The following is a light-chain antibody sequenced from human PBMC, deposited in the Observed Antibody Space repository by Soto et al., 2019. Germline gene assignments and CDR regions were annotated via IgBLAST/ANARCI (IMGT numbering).Light chain of an antibody. Sequence: QSALTQPASVSGSPGQSITISCTGTSTDPTTYDLVSWYQQHPGKAPQLIIYEVAKRPSGVSARFSGSQSGDTASLTISGLQAADEAYYYCCSRLFGGGTKVTVL. CDR3: CSRL. CDR2: EVA. CDR1: STDPTTYDL. V-gene: IGLV2-23*02. J-gene: IGLJ2*01.